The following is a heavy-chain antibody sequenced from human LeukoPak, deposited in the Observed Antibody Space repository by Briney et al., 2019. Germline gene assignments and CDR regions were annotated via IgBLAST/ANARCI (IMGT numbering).Heavy chain of an antibody. V-gene: IGHV1-2*02. CDR3: ARGDPYGDYVWFDY. CDR1: GYTLTGYY. CDR2: INPNSGGT. J-gene: IGHJ4*02. D-gene: IGHD4-17*01. Sequence: ASVKVSCKASGYTLTGYYMHWVRQAPGQGLEWMGWINPNSGGTNYAQKFQGRVTMTRDTSISTAYMELSRLRSDDTAVYYCARGDPYGDYVWFDYWGQGTLVTVSS.